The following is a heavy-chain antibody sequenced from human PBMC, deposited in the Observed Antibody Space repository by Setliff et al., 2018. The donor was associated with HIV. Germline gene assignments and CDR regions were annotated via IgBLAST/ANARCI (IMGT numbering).Heavy chain of an antibody. CDR1: GFTFSDYY. D-gene: IGHD3-10*01. J-gene: IGHJ4*02. CDR3: ARGQVANYYGSGIDY. Sequence: GGSLRLSCAASGFTFSDYYMSWIRQAPGKGLEWVSYISSSSSYTNYADSVKGRFTISRDNAKNSLFLQMNSLRAEDTAVYYCARGQVANYYGSGIDYWGQGTLVTVSS. V-gene: IGHV3-11*06. CDR2: ISSSSSYT.